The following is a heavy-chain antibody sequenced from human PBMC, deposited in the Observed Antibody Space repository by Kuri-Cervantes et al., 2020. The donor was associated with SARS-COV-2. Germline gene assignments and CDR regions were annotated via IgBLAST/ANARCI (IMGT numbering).Heavy chain of an antibody. Sequence: SVKVSCKASGGTFSNYALSWVRQAPGQGLEWMGGIIPIFGTANYAQKFQGRVTITMDESTSTAYMELSSLRYEDTAVYYCARGGGYSNLGYYFDYWGQGTLVTVSS. CDR3: ARGGGYSNLGYYFDY. V-gene: IGHV1-69*05. D-gene: IGHD4-11*01. CDR2: IIPIFGTA. J-gene: IGHJ4*02. CDR1: GGTFSNYA.